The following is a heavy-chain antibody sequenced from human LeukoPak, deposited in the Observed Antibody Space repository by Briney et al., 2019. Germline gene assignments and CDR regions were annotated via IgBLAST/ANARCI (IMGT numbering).Heavy chain of an antibody. CDR1: GGSISRYY. CDR2: IHYSGST. D-gene: IGHD6-19*01. Sequence: SETLSLTCTVSGGSISRYYWSWIRQPPGKGLEWIGYIHYSGSTNSNPSLKSRVTISVDTSKNQFSLKLRSVTAADTAVYYCARDLDNSGWYVFDNRGQGNLVTVSS. CDR3: ARDLDNSGWYVFDN. J-gene: IGHJ4*02. V-gene: IGHV4-59*12.